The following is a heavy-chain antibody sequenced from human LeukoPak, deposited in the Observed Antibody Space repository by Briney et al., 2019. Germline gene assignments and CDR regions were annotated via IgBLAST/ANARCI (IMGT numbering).Heavy chain of an antibody. CDR3: ARDISTEGAFDI. Sequence: PGGSLRLSGAASGFTFSSYSMNWVRQAPGKGLEWVSSISSSSSDIYYADSVKGRFTISRDNDKNLLHLQMNSLRHKHTAVYSCARDISTEGAFDIWGQRTMVTVSS. J-gene: IGHJ3*02. D-gene: IGHD6-13*01. V-gene: IGHV3-21*01. CDR2: ISSSSSDI. CDR1: GFTFSSYS.